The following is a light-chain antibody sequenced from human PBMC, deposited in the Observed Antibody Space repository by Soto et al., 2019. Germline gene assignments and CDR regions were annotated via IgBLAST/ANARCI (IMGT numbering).Light chain of an antibody. J-gene: IGLJ2*01. CDR3: NSFTTSSTLL. V-gene: IGLV2-14*01. CDR2: EVT. Sequence: QSVLTQPASVSGFPRQSITISCTGTDSDIGAYNYVSWYQHHPGKAPTLLIHEVTNRPSGVSRRFSGSKSGNTASLTISGLRAEDEADYYCNSFTTSSTLLFGGGTKLTVL. CDR1: DSDIGAYNY.